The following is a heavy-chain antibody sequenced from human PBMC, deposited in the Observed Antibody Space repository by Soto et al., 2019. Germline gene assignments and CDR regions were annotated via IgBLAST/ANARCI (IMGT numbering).Heavy chain of an antibody. CDR2: IKEDGSEK. CDR3: AIVRYSDY. V-gene: IGHV3-7*01. CDR1: GFTFSRYW. Sequence: EVQLVESGGGLVQPGGSLRLSCAASGFTFSRYWMTWVRQAPGKGLEWVANIKEDGSEKNYVDSVKGRFTISRDNAKTSLFLQMNSLRAEDTAVYYWAIVRYSDYWGQGTLVTVSS. J-gene: IGHJ4*02.